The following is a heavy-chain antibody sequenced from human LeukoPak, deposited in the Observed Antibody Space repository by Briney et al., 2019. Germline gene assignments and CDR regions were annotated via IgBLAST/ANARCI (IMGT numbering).Heavy chain of an antibody. V-gene: IGHV3-7*01. D-gene: IGHD1-14*01. J-gene: IGHJ4*02. CDR3: ARGGNLEN. Sequence: GGSMRLSCAASGFTLNRYWMSWVRQAPGKGLEWVANINEDGGERHYVDSVKGRFTISRDNAKNSLYLQMNSLRAEDTAVYYCARGGNLENWGGGTLVTVSS. CDR2: INEDGGER. CDR1: GFTLNRYW.